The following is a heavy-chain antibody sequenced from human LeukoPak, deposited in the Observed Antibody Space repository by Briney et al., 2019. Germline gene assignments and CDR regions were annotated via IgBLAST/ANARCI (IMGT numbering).Heavy chain of an antibody. CDR2: ISAYNSNT. CDR3: ARTSSTVNADDY. CDR1: GYTFTSYG. Sequence: ASVKVACKASGYTFTSYGIIWVRQAPGQGLERMGWISAYNSNTNYAQKLQGRVTTTTDTSTSTAYMELRSLRSDGTAVYYCARTSSTVNADDYWGQGTLVTVSS. J-gene: IGHJ4*02. V-gene: IGHV1-18*01. D-gene: IGHD4-17*01.